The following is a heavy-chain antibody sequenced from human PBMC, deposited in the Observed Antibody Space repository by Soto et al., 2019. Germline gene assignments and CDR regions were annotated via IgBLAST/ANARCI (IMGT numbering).Heavy chain of an antibody. Sequence: PSETLSLTCTVSGGSISSSSYYWGWIRQPPGKGLEWIGSIYYSGSTNYNPSLKSRVTISVDTSKNQFSLKLSSVTAADTAVYYCARGIATVTTYYYMDVWGKGTTVTVSS. CDR3: ARGIATVTTYYYMDV. CDR1: GGSISSSSYY. J-gene: IGHJ6*03. V-gene: IGHV4-39*01. D-gene: IGHD4-17*01. CDR2: IYYSGST.